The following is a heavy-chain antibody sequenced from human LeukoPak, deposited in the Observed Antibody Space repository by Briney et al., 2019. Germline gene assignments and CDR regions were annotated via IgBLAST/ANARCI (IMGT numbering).Heavy chain of an antibody. J-gene: IGHJ5*01. Sequence: GGSLRLSCAASGFAFSNFAMHWVRQAPGKGLEWVAVVSYEGTIKYYTDSAKGRFTISRDNSDNIISLQMNNLTTEDTAAYYCAREKFDSWGQGTLVTVSP. CDR2: VSYEGTIK. V-gene: IGHV3-30*14. CDR1: GFAFSNFA. CDR3: AREKFDS.